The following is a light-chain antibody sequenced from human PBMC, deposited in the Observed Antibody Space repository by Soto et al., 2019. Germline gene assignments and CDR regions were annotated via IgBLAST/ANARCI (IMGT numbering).Light chain of an antibody. CDR2: DTF. V-gene: IGKV3-11*01. CDR1: QSVSSY. J-gene: IGKJ1*01. Sequence: EIVLTQSPDTLSLSPGERATLSCRASQSVSSYLAWYQQKPGQALRLLIYDTFKRATVIPARFSGSGSGTDFTLTISSLEPEDFAVYYCVQRSTWPWTVGQGSKVEI. CDR3: VQRSTWPWT.